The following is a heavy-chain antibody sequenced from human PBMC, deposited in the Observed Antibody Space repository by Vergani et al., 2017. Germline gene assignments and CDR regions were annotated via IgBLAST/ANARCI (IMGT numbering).Heavy chain of an antibody. CDR1: GGTFSSYA. CDR3: ARSQMATNDFDL. Sequence: QVQLVQSGAEVKKPGSSVKVSCKASGGTFSSYALSWVRQAPGQGLEWMGWISPYNHKTLYSQKVEGRVTMTSDTSSSTVFLELRRLTSDDTAIYYCARSQMATNDFDLWGRGTLVTVSS. D-gene: IGHD5-24*01. J-gene: IGHJ4*02. V-gene: IGHV1-18*01. CDR2: ISPYNHKT.